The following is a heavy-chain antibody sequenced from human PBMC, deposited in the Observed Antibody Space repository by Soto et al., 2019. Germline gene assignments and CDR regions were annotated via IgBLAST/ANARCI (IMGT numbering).Heavy chain of an antibody. D-gene: IGHD5-12*01. Sequence: SSVKVACKASGGTFSSYAISWVRQAPGQGLEWMGGIIPIFGTANYAQKFQGRVTITADESTSTGYMELNNLRSDDTAIYYCARDLGGGYEPGDYWGQGTQVTVSS. CDR1: GGTFSSYA. CDR3: ARDLGGGYEPGDY. CDR2: IIPIFGTA. J-gene: IGHJ4*02. V-gene: IGHV1-69*01.